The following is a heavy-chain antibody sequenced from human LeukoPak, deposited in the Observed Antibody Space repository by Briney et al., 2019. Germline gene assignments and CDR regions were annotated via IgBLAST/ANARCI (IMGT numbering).Heavy chain of an antibody. CDR1: GYTFTNYD. CDR2: MNPNSGNA. J-gene: IGHJ4*02. CDR3: ARSRFGRGADFDY. V-gene: IGHV1-8*03. Sequence: ASVKVSCMGSGYTFTNYDINWVRQASGQGLEWMGWMNPNSGNADFAQNFRGRVTFTRDTSTGTAYMELTNLRSEDTAVYYCARSRFGRGADFDYWGQGTLVTASS. D-gene: IGHD2-15*01.